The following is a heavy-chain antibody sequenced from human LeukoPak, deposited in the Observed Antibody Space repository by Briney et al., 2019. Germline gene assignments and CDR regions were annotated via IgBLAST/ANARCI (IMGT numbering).Heavy chain of an antibody. D-gene: IGHD5-12*01. CDR3: ARALGYSGYLSPFDP. V-gene: IGHV1-2*04. Sequence: GASVKVSCKASGYTFTGYYMHWVRQAPGQGLEWMGWINPNSGGTNYAQKFQGWVTMTRDTSISTAYMELSRLRSDDTAVYYCARALGYSGYLSPFDPWGQGTLVTVSS. CDR2: INPNSGGT. CDR1: GYTFTGYY. J-gene: IGHJ5*02.